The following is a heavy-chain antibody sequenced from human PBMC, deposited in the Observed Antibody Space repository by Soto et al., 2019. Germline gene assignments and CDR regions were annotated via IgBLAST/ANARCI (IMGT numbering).Heavy chain of an antibody. Sequence: QVQLVESGGGLVKPGTSLRLSCAASGFTFSDHYMSWIRQAPGKGLEWLSHISARSTYTNYGDSVQGRFSISRDNVNQTVFLQMNSLRVDDTAIYYCAMGDYGRYWGPGTLVTVSS. J-gene: IGHJ4*02. D-gene: IGHD4-17*01. CDR3: AMGDYGRY. CDR1: GFTFSDHY. V-gene: IGHV3-11*06. CDR2: ISARSTYT.